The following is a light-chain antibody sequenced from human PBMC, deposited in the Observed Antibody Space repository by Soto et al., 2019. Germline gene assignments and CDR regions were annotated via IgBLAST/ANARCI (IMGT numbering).Light chain of an antibody. V-gene: IGKV3-11*01. J-gene: IGKJ4*01. CDR2: DAS. Sequence: EIVLTQSPSTLSSSPGERATLSCRASQSVSSYLAWYQQKPGQAPRLLIYDASNRHTGIPARFSGSGSGTDFTLTISSLEPEDFAVYYCQHRSNWPLTFGGGTKVEIK. CDR1: QSVSSY. CDR3: QHRSNWPLT.